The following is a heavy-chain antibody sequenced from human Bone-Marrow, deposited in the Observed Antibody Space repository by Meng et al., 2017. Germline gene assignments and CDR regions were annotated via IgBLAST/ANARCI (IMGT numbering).Heavy chain of an antibody. V-gene: IGHV4-4*02. CDR3: LRGSGGSV. J-gene: IGHJ1*01. CDR1: GDSITNHNW. CDR2: IPHRGSS. Sequence: QVQFRESGPALVKPSETLSLTCAVSGDSITNHNWWAWVRQPPGKGLEWIGEIPHRGSSAYNPTLKSRVSMSIDKSKNQFALKLTSVTAADTAVYHWLRGSGGSVWGQGTLVTVSS. D-gene: IGHD3-10*01.